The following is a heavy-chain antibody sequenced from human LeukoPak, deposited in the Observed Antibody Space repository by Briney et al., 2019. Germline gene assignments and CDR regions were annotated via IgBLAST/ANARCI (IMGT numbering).Heavy chain of an antibody. J-gene: IGHJ3*02. CDR2: ISYDGSNK. Sequence: PGRSLRLSCAASGFTFSSYAMHWVRQAPGKGLEWVAVISYDGSNKYYADSVKGRFTISRDNTKNTLYLQMNSLRAEDTAVYYCARAKVAAAGTFAKKERGLGYFDIWGQGTMVTVSS. V-gene: IGHV3-30-3*01. D-gene: IGHD6-13*01. CDR3: ARAKVAAAGTFAKKERGLGYFDI. CDR1: GFTFSSYA.